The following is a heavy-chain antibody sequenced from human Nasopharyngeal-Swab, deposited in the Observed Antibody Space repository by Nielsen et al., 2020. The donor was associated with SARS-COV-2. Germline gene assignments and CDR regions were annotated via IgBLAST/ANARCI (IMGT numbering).Heavy chain of an antibody. D-gene: IGHD7-27*01. V-gene: IGHV4-59*01. Sequence: SETLSLTCTVSGGSISSYYWSWIRQPPGKGLEWIGYIYYSGSTNYNPSLKSRVTISVDTSKNQFSLKLSSVTAADTAVYYCARDSLTGDFFDYWGQGTLVTVSS. CDR2: IYYSGST. CDR3: ARDSLTGDFFDY. J-gene: IGHJ4*02. CDR1: GGSISSYY.